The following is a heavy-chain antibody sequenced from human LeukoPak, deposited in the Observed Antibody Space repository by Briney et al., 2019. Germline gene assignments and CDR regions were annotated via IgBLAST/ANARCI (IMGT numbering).Heavy chain of an antibody. V-gene: IGHV4-59*01. Sequence: SETLSLTCTVSGGSISSYYWSWIRQPPGKGVEWIGYIYYSGSTNYNPSLKSRVTISVDTSKNQFSLKLSSVTAADTAVYYCARFSDYYDSSGTDAFDIWGQGTMVTVSS. J-gene: IGHJ3*02. CDR3: ARFSDYYDSSGTDAFDI. CDR1: GGSISSYY. CDR2: IYYSGST. D-gene: IGHD3-22*01.